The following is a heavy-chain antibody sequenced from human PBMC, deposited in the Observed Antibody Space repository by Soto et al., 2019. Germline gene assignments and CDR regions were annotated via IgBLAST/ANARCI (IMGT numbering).Heavy chain of an antibody. V-gene: IGHV4-61*01. J-gene: IGHJ4*02. Sequence: TSETLSLTCTVSGGSVSSGSYYWSWIRQPPGKGLEWIGYISYSGSTKYNPSLKSRVTMSADTSKNQFSLKLSSVTAADTAVYYCARAGTPTVVNYWGQGTLVTVS. CDR1: GGSVSSGSYY. D-gene: IGHD4-17*01. CDR3: ARAGTPTVVNY. CDR2: ISYSGST.